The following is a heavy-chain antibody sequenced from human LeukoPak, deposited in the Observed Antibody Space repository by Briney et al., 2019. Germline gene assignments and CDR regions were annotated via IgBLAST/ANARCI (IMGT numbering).Heavy chain of an antibody. CDR1: GYNFNTYW. CDR2: IYPGDSDT. CDR3: ASARGVGATGFDY. Sequence: GESLKISCKGSGYNFNTYWIGWVRQMPGKGLEWMGIIYPGDSDTRYSPSFQGQVTISADKSISTAYLQWSSLKASDTAMYYCASARGVGATGFDYWGQGTLVTVSS. J-gene: IGHJ4*02. V-gene: IGHV5-51*01. D-gene: IGHD1-26*01.